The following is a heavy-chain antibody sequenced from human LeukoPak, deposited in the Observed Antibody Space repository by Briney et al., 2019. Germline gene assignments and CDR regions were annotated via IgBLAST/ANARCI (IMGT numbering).Heavy chain of an antibody. Sequence: SGGSLRLSCAASGFTVSINYMSWVRQAPGKGLEWVSVIYSGGSTYYTDSVKGRFTISRDNSKNTLYLQMNSLRAEDTAVYYCARDGFYDSSGSAWALDYWGQGTLVTVSS. D-gene: IGHD3-22*01. CDR3: ARDGFYDSSGSAWALDY. J-gene: IGHJ4*02. V-gene: IGHV3-66*01. CDR1: GFTVSINY. CDR2: IYSGGST.